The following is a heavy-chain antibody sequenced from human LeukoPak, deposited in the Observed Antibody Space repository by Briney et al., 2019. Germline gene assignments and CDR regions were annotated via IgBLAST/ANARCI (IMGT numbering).Heavy chain of an antibody. V-gene: IGHV1-69*05. J-gene: IGHJ6*03. CDR2: IIPIFGTA. CDR3: ARERYCSSTSCHTFYYYYMDV. D-gene: IGHD2-2*01. Sequence: GASVKVSCKASGGTFSSYAISWVRQAPGQGLEWMGGIIPIFGTANYAQKFQGRVTITTDESTSTAYMELSSLRSEDTAVYYCARERYCSSTSCHTFYYYYMDVWGRGTTVTVSS. CDR1: GGTFSSYA.